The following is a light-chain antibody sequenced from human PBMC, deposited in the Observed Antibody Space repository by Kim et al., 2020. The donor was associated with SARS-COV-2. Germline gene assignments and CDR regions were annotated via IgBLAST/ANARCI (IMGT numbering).Light chain of an antibody. CDR3: QTWGTGILV. Sequence: ASVKLTCTLNSGHSSYAIAWHQQQPEKGTRYLMSVYSDGSHKKGDGIPDRFSGSSSGAERYLTISSLQSEDEADYYCQTWGTGILVFGGGTQLTVL. CDR1: SGHSSYA. J-gene: IGLJ2*01. V-gene: IGLV4-69*01. CDR2: VYSDGSH.